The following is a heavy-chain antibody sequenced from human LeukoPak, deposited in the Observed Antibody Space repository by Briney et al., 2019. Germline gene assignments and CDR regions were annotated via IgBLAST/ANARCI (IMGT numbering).Heavy chain of an antibody. V-gene: IGHV4-59*01. Sequence: SETLSLTCTVSGGSISSYYWTWIRQPPGKGLEWMGYIYYTESTNYNPSLKSRVTMSVDTSKNQFSLKLSSVTAADTAVYYCARDVAVTYDREGIYHYSGMDVWGQGTTVTVSS. D-gene: IGHD3-9*01. J-gene: IGHJ6*02. CDR2: IYYTEST. CDR1: GGSISSYY. CDR3: ARDVAVTYDREGIYHYSGMDV.